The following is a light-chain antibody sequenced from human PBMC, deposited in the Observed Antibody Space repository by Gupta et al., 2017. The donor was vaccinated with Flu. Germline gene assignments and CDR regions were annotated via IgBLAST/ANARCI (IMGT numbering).Light chain of an antibody. J-gene: IGKJ1*01. CDR2: WAS. CDR3: QQYHSTPWT. CDR1: QSVLYSSNNKNY. V-gene: IGKV4-1*01. Sequence: EIVVTQYPDSLAVSLGERSTINCKSSQSVLYSSNNKNYLAWYQQKPGQPPKLLIDWASTRESGVPDRFSGSGSGTDFTLTISRLQAEDVAVYYCQQYHSTPWTFGQGTKVEIK.